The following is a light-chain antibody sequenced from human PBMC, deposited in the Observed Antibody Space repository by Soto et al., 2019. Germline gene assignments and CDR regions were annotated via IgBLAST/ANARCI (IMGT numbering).Light chain of an antibody. Sequence: QCSLSQPRSVFGAPAQSVTISCPGTSSGVGGFNYVSWYQQHPGKAPKLMIYDVTERPSGVPDRFSGSKSGNTASLTISGLRAEDEADYYCCSYGGTDTFWVFGGGTKVTVL. J-gene: IGLJ3*02. CDR1: SSGVGGFNY. V-gene: IGLV2-11*01. CDR3: CSYGGTDTFWV. CDR2: DVT.